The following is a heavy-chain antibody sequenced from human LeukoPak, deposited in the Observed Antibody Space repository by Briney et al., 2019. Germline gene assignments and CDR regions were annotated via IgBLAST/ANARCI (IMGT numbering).Heavy chain of an antibody. D-gene: IGHD3-22*01. J-gene: IGHJ3*02. V-gene: IGHV3-30*02. CDR3: AKERYYFDSSGYYNDAFDI. CDR1: GFTFSSYG. CDR2: IRYDGSNK. Sequence: QPGGSLRLSCAASGFTFSSYGMHWVRQAPGKGLGWVAFIRYDGSNKYYADSVKGRFTISRDNSKNPLYLQMNSLRAEDTAVYYCAKERYYFDSSGYYNDAFDIWGQGTMVTVSS.